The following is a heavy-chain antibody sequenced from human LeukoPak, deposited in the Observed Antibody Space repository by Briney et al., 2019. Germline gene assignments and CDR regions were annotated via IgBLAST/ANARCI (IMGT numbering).Heavy chain of an antibody. CDR3: ARGGISIFGVVIYMDV. D-gene: IGHD3-3*01. V-gene: IGHV3-20*04. Sequence: PGGSLRLSCAASAFSFSKAWMSWVRQAPGKGLEWVSGINWNGGSTGYADSVKGRFTISRDNAKNSLSLQMNSLRVEDTALYYCARGGISIFGVVIYMDVWGKGTTVTVSS. J-gene: IGHJ6*03. CDR2: INWNGGST. CDR1: AFSFSKAW.